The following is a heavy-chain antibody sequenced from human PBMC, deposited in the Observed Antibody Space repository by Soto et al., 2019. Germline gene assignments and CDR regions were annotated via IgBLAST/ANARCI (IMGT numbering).Heavy chain of an antibody. CDR1: GFTFSNYW. V-gene: IGHV3-74*01. D-gene: IGHD2-15*01. CDR3: VRTSLVVAVATREDF. Sequence: EVQLVESGGGLVQPGESLRLSCAASGFTFSNYWMHWVRQAPGKGLVWVSRIDSDGSRITYADFVKGRFTISRDNAKNTVYLHMNSLTAEDTAVHYCVRTSLVVAVATREDFWGQGTLVTVS. CDR2: IDSDGSRI. J-gene: IGHJ4*02.